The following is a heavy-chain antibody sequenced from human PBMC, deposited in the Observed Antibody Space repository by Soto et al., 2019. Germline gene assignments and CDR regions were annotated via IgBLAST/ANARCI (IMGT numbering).Heavy chain of an antibody. V-gene: IGHV3-7*01. CDR1: GFTFSSYW. CDR2: IKQDGSEK. J-gene: IGHJ4*02. D-gene: IGHD3-9*01. Sequence: GGSLRLSCAASGFTFSSYWMSWVRQAPGKGLEWVANIKQDGSEKYYVDSVKGRFTISRDNAKNSLYLQMNSLRAEDTAVYYCARHVLRYFDWLSTPFDYWGQGTLVTVSS. CDR3: ARHVLRYFDWLSTPFDY.